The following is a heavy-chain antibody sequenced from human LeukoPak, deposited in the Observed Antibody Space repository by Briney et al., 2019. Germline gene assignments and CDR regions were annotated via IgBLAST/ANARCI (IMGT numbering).Heavy chain of an antibody. V-gene: IGHV3-13*01. CDR2: IGTAGDT. J-gene: IGHJ3*02. D-gene: IGHD3-10*01. CDR3: ARAGTWFSHAYDI. Sequence: GGSLRLSCAASGFIVSVFDMHRVRHVPGKGLEWVSGIGTAGDTHYPDSVKGRFRISRDNAKNSFYLQMNSLRVGDTGVYYCARAGTWFSHAYDIWGQGTTVIVSS. CDR1: GFIVSVFD.